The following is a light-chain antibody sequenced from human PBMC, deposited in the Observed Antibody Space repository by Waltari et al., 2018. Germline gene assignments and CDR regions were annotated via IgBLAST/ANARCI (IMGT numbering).Light chain of an antibody. CDR2: DVS. CDR3: SSYTISSTVV. Sequence: QSALTQPASVSGSPGQSITISCTGTSSDVGCYNYVSWYQQHPGKAPKLMIYDVSERPSGVSNRFSGSKSGNTASLTISGLQAEDEADYYCSSYTISSTVVFGGGTKLTVL. J-gene: IGLJ2*01. V-gene: IGLV2-14*03. CDR1: SSDVGCYNY.